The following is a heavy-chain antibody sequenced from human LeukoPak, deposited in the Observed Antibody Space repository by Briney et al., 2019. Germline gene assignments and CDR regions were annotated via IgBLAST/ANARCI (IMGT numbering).Heavy chain of an antibody. V-gene: IGHV1-69*13. J-gene: IGHJ3*02. CDR3: ARRYYDSSGYSAFDI. Sequence: SVKVSCKASGGTFSSYAISWVRQAPGQGLEWMGGIIPIFGTANYAQEFQGRVTITADESTSTAYMELSSLRSEDTAVYYCARRYYDSSGYSAFDIWGQGTMVTVSS. CDR2: IIPIFGTA. D-gene: IGHD3-22*01. CDR1: GGTFSSYA.